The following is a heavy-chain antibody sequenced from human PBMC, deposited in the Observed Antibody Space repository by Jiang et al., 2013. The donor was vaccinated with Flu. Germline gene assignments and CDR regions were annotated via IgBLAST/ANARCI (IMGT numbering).Heavy chain of an antibody. D-gene: IGHD1-26*01. Sequence: GVVQPGRSLRLSCAASGFTFSSYGMHWVRQAPGKGLEWVAVISYDGSNKYYADSVKGRFTISRDNSKNTLYLQMNSLRAEDTAVYYCAKDLKKVIVGATLRGSDYWGQGTLVTV. CDR1: GFTFSSYG. CDR3: AKDLKKVIVGATLRGSDY. V-gene: IGHV3-30*18. CDR2: ISYDGSNK. J-gene: IGHJ4*02.